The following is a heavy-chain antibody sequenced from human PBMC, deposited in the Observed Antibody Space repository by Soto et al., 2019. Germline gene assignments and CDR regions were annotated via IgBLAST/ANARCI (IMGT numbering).Heavy chain of an antibody. Sequence: QVHLVESGGGVVQPGRSLRLSCAASGFTFSTYGMHWVRQAPGKGLEWVAVITYDGNNKNYGDSVKGRFTISRDNSRNTLYLQMNSLRAEDTAEYYCAKDPNPNSGSLNWFDPWGQGTLVTVSS. CDR1: GFTFSTYG. V-gene: IGHV3-30*18. CDR3: AKDPNPNSGSLNWFDP. J-gene: IGHJ5*02. D-gene: IGHD1-26*01. CDR2: ITYDGNNK.